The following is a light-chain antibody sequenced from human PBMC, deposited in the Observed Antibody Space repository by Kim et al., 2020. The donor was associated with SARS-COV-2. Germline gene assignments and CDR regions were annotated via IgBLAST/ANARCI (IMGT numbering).Light chain of an antibody. V-gene: IGLV1-44*01. CDR3: ATWDVTLNGWV. J-gene: IGLJ3*02. CDR1: SSNVGRHF. Sequence: QSLLTQPPSTSGTPGQRVTISCSGSSSNVGRHFVTWYQQLPGTAPKVFIYNDNQRPSGVPDRCSGYRSGTSASLAISGLQSEDEADYYCATWDVTLNGWVFGGGTQLTVL. CDR2: NDN.